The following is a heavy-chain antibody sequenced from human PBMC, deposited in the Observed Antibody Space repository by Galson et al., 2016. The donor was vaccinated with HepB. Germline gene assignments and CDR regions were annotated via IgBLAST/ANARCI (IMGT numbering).Heavy chain of an antibody. Sequence: SLRLSCAASGFTFSSYWMHWVRQAPGKGLVWVSCISGDGSSTSYADSVKGRFTISRDNAKNTVDLRMNSRRAEDTDVYYCSRHSGSRHTIDYWGQGTLVTVSS. CDR3: SRHSGSRHTIDY. D-gene: IGHD1-26*01. CDR2: ISGDGSST. J-gene: IGHJ4*02. CDR1: GFTFSSYW. V-gene: IGHV3-74*01.